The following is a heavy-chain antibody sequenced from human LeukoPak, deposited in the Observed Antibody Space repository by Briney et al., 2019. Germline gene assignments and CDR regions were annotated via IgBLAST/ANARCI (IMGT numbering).Heavy chain of an antibody. V-gene: IGHV4-34*01. CDR1: GGSFSGYY. J-gene: IGHJ4*02. CDR2: INHSGST. D-gene: IGHD4-17*01. Sequence: PSETLSLTCAVYGGSFSGYYWSWIRQPPGKGLEWIGEINHSGSTNYNPSLKSRVTISVDTSKNQFSLKLSSVTAADTAVYYCARGNRNGDPGGDFDYWGQGTLVTVSS. CDR3: ARGNRNGDPGGDFDY.